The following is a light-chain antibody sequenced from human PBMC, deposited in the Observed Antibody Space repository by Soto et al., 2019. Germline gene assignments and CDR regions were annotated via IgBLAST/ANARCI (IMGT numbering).Light chain of an antibody. V-gene: IGKV3-15*01. J-gene: IGKJ1*01. Sequence: EIVMTQSPATLSVSPGERATLSCRASQSIGSNLAWYQQKPGQAPRLLIYGASTRATGIPARFSGSGSGTEFTLTISSLQSEDFAVYYCQQYNYWPPWTFGQGTKVEIK. CDR3: QQYNYWPPWT. CDR1: QSIGSN. CDR2: GAS.